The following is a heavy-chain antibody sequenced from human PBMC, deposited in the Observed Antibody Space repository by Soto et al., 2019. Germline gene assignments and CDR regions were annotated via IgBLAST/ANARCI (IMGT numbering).Heavy chain of an antibody. V-gene: IGHV3-53*04. CDR2: NYSGGSK. Sequence: EVQLVESGGGLVQPGGSLRLSCAASGFTVSSNYMSWVRQAPGKGLEWVSVNYSGGSKYYADSVKGRFTISRHNSKNTLYLQMNSLRAEDTAVYYCARRGYCSGGSCYSGSRGYWYFDLWGRGTLVTVSS. CDR1: GFTVSSNY. CDR3: ARRGYCSGGSCYSGSRGYWYFDL. D-gene: IGHD2-15*01. J-gene: IGHJ2*01.